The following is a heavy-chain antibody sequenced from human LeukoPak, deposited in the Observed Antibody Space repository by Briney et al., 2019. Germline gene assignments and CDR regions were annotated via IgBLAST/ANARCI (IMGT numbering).Heavy chain of an antibody. CDR1: GGSIRSDDYY. CDR2: IYYSGST. J-gene: IGHJ4*02. CDR3: ARVASDSYDSSGYQPYFDY. Sequence: SQTLSLTCTVSGGSIRSDDYYWSWIHQPPGKGLEWMGYIYYSGSTYYNPSLKSRVTISVDTSKNQFSLKLSSVTAADTAVYYCARVASDSYDSSGYQPYFDYWGQGTLVTVSS. V-gene: IGHV4-30-4*01. D-gene: IGHD3-22*01.